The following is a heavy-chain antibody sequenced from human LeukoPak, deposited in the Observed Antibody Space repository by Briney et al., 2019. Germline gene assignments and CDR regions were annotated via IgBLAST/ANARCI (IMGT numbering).Heavy chain of an antibody. Sequence: GASLRLSCVASGFTFSSYWMHWVRQDPRKGLVWVSRINGDGRNINYADSVRGRFTISRDNAKNTLYLQMNTLRVEDTAVYYCASAFYGGNPDAGYWGQGTLVTVSS. V-gene: IGHV3-74*01. CDR2: INGDGRNI. CDR1: GFTFSSYW. D-gene: IGHD4-23*01. J-gene: IGHJ4*02. CDR3: ASAFYGGNPDAGY.